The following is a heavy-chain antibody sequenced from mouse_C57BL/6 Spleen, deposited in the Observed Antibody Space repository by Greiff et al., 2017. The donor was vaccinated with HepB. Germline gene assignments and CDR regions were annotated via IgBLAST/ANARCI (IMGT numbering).Heavy chain of an antibody. V-gene: IGHV1-64*01. CDR3: ARSDEGYYYAMDY. Sequence: QVQLQQPGAELVKPGASVKLSCKASGYTFTSYWMHWVKQRPGQGLEWIGMIHPNSGSTNYNEKFKSKATLTVDKSSSTAYMQLSNLTSEDSAVYYCARSDEGYYYAMDYWGQGTSVTVSS. J-gene: IGHJ4*01. CDR1: GYTFTSYW. CDR2: IHPNSGST.